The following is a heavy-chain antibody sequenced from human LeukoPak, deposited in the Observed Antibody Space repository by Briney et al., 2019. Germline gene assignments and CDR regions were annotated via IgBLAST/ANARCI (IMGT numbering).Heavy chain of an antibody. D-gene: IGHD4-17*01. CDR1: GFRFMSIW. CDR3: ARGTTTVS. CDR2: IKRDGSEK. Sequence: PGGPLRLSCEASGFRFMSIWISWVRKAPGKGLEGVAYIKRDGSEKYYVVSVKTRFTISRDNAKNSLYLHMNSLSAEDAAVYYYARGTTTVSWDQGTLVTVSS. J-gene: IGHJ5*02. V-gene: IGHV3-7*01.